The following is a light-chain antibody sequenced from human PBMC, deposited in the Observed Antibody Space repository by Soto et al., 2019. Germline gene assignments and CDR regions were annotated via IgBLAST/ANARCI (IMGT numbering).Light chain of an antibody. V-gene: IGLV2-23*01. J-gene: IGLJ1*01. CDR2: EAS. CDR1: TSDVGSRNL. Sequence: QSVLTQPASVSGSPGQSITISCTGTTSDVGSRNLVSWYQHYPGKAPKLIIFEASKRPSGVSSRFSGSKSGSMASLTISGLQAEDEADYYCCSHAGSSTYVFGTVTKVTVL. CDR3: CSHAGSSTYV.